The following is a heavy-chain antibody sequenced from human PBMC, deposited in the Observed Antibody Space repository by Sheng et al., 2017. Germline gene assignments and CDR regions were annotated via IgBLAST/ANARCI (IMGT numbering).Heavy chain of an antibody. V-gene: IGHV4-38-2*02. J-gene: IGHJ2*01. CDR2: IYHSGST. D-gene: IGHD3-3*01. CDR3: ARDHRSGYSTFYWYFDL. Sequence: QVQLQESGPGLVKPSETLSLTCAVSGYSISSGYYWGWIRQPPGKGLEWIGSIYHSGSTYYNPSLKSRVTISVDTSKNQFSLKLSSVTAADTAVYYCARDHRSGYSTFYWYFDLWGLAPWSLSPQ. CDR1: GYSISSGYY.